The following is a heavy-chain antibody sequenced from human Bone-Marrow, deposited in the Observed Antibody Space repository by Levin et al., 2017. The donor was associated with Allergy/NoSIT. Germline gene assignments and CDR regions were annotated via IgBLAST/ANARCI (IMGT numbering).Heavy chain of an antibody. J-gene: IGHJ3*02. Sequence: SVKVSCRASGFSFSDSVIQWVRQARGQRPEGIGWVVVDSGDTDYAQKFEDRVTITRDMSTRTAYMELYSLRSEDTAVYYCVADLAVAVHDVFDIWGQGTMVTVSS. V-gene: IGHV1-58*02. CDR1: GFSFSDSV. D-gene: IGHD6-19*01. CDR3: VADLAVAVHDVFDI. CDR2: VVVDSGDT.